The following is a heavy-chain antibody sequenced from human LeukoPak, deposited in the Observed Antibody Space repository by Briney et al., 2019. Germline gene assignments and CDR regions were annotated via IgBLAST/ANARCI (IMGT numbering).Heavy chain of an antibody. D-gene: IGHD3-3*01. Sequence: SETLSLTCTVSGGSISSYYWSWIRQPAGKGLEWIGRIYTSGSTNYNPSLKSRVTMSVDTSKNQFSLKLSSVTAADTAVYYCARGARITIFGVATSGYYFDYWGQGTLVTVFS. CDR1: GGSISSYY. CDR2: IYTSGST. V-gene: IGHV4-4*07. CDR3: ARGARITIFGVATSGYYFDY. J-gene: IGHJ4*02.